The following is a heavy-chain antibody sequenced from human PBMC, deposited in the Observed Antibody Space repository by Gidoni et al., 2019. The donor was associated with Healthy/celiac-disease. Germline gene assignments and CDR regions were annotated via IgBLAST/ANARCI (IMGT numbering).Heavy chain of an antibody. CDR3: ARVYWGLRLGELSFARPVDY. CDR1: GYTFTSYG. Sequence: QVQLVQSGAEVKKPGASVKVSCKASGYTFTSYGISWVRQAPGQGLEWMGWISAYNGNTNYAQKLQGRVTMTTDTSTSTAYMELRSLRSDDTAVYYCARVYWGLRLGELSFARPVDYWGQGTLVTVSS. CDR2: ISAYNGNT. V-gene: IGHV1-18*01. J-gene: IGHJ4*02. D-gene: IGHD3-16*02.